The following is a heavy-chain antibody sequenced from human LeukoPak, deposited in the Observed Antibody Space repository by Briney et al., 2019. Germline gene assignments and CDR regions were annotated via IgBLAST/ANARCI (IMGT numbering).Heavy chain of an antibody. J-gene: IGHJ4*02. CDR1: GYTFTGYY. CDR3: AREATGTTWDLGY. V-gene: IGHV1-2*02. Sequence: ASVKVSCKASGYTFTGYYMHWVRQAPGQGLEWMGWINPNSGGTNYAQKFQGRVTMTRDTSISTAYMELGRLRSDDTAVYYCAREATGTTWDLGYWGQGTLVTVSS. D-gene: IGHD1-1*01. CDR2: INPNSGGT.